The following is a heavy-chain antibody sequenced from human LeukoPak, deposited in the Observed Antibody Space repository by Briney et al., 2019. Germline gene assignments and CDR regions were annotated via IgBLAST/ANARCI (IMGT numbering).Heavy chain of an antibody. CDR2: ISGSSGST. CDR1: GFTFSNYY. V-gene: IGHV3-11*06. D-gene: IGHD6-13*01. CDR3: VSEIAPTGSAAFDI. Sequence: GGSLRLSCAASGFTFSNYYMSWIRQAPGKGLEWVSYISGSSGSTNYADSVMRRFTTSRDNGKNSLYLQMDSLRAEDTAVYYCVSEIAPTGSAAFDIWGQGTMVTVSS. J-gene: IGHJ3*02.